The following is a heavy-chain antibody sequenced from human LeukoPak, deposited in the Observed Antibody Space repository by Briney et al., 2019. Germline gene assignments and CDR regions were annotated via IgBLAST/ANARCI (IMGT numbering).Heavy chain of an antibody. CDR2: IHSDGGTT. D-gene: IGHD2-2*01. CDR3: AKDTYSTAG. V-gene: IGHV3-74*01. J-gene: IGHJ4*02. Sequence: GGSLRLSCAASGFTFSKYWMHWVRHAPGKRLVWVSLIHSDGGTTNYADSVKGRFTISRDNAKNTLYLQMNSLRVEDTAEYYCAKDTYSTAGWGQGTLVSAAS. CDR1: GFTFSKYW.